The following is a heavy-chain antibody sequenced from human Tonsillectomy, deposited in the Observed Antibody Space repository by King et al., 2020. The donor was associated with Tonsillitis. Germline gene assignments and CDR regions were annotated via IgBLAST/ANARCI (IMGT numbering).Heavy chain of an antibody. V-gene: IGHV1-2*02. CDR2: INPNSGGT. D-gene: IGHD1-26*01. CDR1: GYTFTGYY. J-gene: IGHJ4*02. Sequence: VQLVQSGAEVKKPGASVKVSCKASGYTFTGYYMHWVRQAPGQGLEWMGWINPNSGGTNYGQKFQERVTMTRDTSISTAYMELSRLRSDDTAVYYCAREAIVGGFYYFVYWGQETLVTVSS. CDR3: AREAIVGGFYYFVY.